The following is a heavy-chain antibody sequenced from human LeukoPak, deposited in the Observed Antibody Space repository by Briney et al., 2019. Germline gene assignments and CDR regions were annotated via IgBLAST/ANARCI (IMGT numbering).Heavy chain of an antibody. D-gene: IGHD2-15*01. J-gene: IGHJ3*02. CDR1: GFTFDDYV. CDR3: VKGAAYHLGDAFDI. CDR2: ISWISGTI. Sequence: GGSLRLSCAASGFTFDDYVMNWVRQAPGKGLEWVSGISWISGTIGYADSVKGRFTISRDNAKNSLYLQMNSLRAEDTALYYCVKGAAYHLGDAFDIWGQGTMVTVSS. V-gene: IGHV3-9*01.